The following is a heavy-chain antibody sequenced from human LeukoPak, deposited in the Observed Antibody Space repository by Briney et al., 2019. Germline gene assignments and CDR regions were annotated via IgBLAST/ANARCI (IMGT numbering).Heavy chain of an antibody. J-gene: IGHJ5*02. D-gene: IGHD4-17*01. V-gene: IGHV4-59*08. CDR3: AMFTTVTGWFDP. Sequence: SETLSLTCTVSGGSISSYYWSWIRQPPGKGLEWIAYFYHSGSTKYNPSLKRRVTTSVDTSKNHFSLKLTSMNAADTALYYCAMFTTVTGWFDPWGQGTLVTVSS. CDR1: GGSISSYY. CDR2: FYHSGST.